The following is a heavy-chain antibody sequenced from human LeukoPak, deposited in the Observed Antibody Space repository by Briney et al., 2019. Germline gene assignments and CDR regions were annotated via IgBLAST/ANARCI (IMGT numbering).Heavy chain of an antibody. CDR3: ARDRYCRGCSCYGYAFYL. CDR2: MYSGVST. V-gene: IGHV3-53*01. J-gene: IGHJ3*01. CDR1: EFTVRSNY. Sequence: GGSLRLSCAASEFTVRSNYMSWVRQSPRKGLEWVSIMYSGVSTVYADSAKGRFISSRYHSKNTLYRQMNSRRAEDSAVYYWARDRYCRGCSCYGYAFYLWGQGTMVTVSS. D-gene: IGHD2-15*01.